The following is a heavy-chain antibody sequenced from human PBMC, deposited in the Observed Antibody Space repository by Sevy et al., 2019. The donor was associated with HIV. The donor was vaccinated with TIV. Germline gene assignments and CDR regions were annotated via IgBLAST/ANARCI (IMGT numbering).Heavy chain of an antibody. V-gene: IGHV3-23*01. J-gene: IGHJ4*02. Sequence: GGSLRLSCAASGFAFSSYAMTWVRQAPGKALEWVSAISGSDGSTYYADSVKGRFTVSRDNSKNTLFLQMNSLRAEDTAVYYCAKDRYDTSAYQDDWGQGTLVTVSS. CDR2: ISGSDGST. CDR3: AKDRYDTSAYQDD. CDR1: GFAFSSYA. D-gene: IGHD3-22*01.